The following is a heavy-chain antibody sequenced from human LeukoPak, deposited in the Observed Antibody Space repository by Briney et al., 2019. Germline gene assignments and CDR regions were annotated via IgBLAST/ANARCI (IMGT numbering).Heavy chain of an antibody. Sequence: GGSLRLSCAASGFTFSSYWMSWVRQAPGKGLEWVANIKQDGSEKYYVDSVKGRFTISRDNAKNSLYLQMNSLRAEDTAVYYCARDREYYYDSSGYYQLDYWGQGTLVTVSS. V-gene: IGHV3-7*01. CDR2: IKQDGSEK. D-gene: IGHD3-22*01. J-gene: IGHJ4*02. CDR3: ARDREYYYDSSGYYQLDY. CDR1: GFTFSSYW.